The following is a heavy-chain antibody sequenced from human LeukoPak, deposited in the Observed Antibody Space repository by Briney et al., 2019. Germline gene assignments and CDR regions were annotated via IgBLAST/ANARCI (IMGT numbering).Heavy chain of an antibody. CDR2: IRFDGRVK. J-gene: IGHJ4*02. D-gene: IGHD3-10*01. CDR3: AKEGWFGDLLFPLDS. V-gene: IGHV3-30*02. CDR1: GFTFSSYG. Sequence: GGSLRLSCAASGFTFSSYGMHWVRQAPGKGLEWVAFIRFDGRVKYYADSVKGRFTISRDNPENTLYLQMHRLRAEDTAVYYCAKEGWFGDLLFPLDSWGQGTLVTVSS.